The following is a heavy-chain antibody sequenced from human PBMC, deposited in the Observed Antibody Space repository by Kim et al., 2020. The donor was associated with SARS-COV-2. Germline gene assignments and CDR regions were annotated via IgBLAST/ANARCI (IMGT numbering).Heavy chain of an antibody. CDR2: IKQDGSEK. CDR1: GFTFSSYW. Sequence: GGSLRLSCAASGFTFSSYWMSWVRQAPGKGLEWVANIKQDGSEKYYVDSVKGRFTISRDNAKNSLYLQMNSLRAEDTAVYYCASMLADDHYGEIDYWGQGTLVTVSS. CDR3: ASMLADDHYGEIDY. J-gene: IGHJ4*02. D-gene: IGHD4-17*01. V-gene: IGHV3-7*03.